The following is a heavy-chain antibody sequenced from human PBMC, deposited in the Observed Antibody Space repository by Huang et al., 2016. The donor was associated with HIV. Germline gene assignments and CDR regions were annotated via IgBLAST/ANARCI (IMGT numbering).Heavy chain of an antibody. CDR2: ISYDGSEK. CDR3: VKDSPGVITIFGGDV. V-gene: IGHV3-30*18. CDR1: GFTFRQYA. Sequence: QVQLVESGGGVVQPGRSLRLSCAASGFTFRQYAMHWVRQGPGKGVVCVALISYDGSEKYFGDSVKGRFTISRDNSKNMLYLQMNSLRPDDSAMYYCVKDSPGVITIFGGDVWGQGTTVTVSS. J-gene: IGHJ6*02. D-gene: IGHD3-3*01.